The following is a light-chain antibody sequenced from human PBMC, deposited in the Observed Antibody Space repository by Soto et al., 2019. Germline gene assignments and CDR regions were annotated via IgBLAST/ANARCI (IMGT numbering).Light chain of an antibody. V-gene: IGKV1-39*01. J-gene: IGKJ4*01. CDR1: QSISSY. CDR3: QQSNSTPLT. Sequence: IQMTQSPSSLSASVGDRVTITCRASQSISSYLNWYQQKPGTAPNLLIFAASILQSGVPSRFSGSGSGTDFTLTISTLQPEDVATYYCQQSNSTPLTFGGGTKVEIK. CDR2: AAS.